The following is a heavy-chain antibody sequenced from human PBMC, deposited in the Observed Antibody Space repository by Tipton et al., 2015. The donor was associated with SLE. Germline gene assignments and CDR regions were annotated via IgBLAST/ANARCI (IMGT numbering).Heavy chain of an antibody. CDR2: INHSGST. J-gene: IGHJ6*02. CDR3: AGIVDSGDYYDYYGMDV. D-gene: IGHD1-26*01. Sequence: TLSLTCAVYGGSFSGYYWSWIRQPPGKGLEWIGEINHSGSTNYNPSLKSRVTISVDTSKNQFSLKLSSVTAADTAVYYCAGIVDSGDYYDYYGMDVWGQGTTVTVSS. V-gene: IGHV4-34*01. CDR1: GGSFSGYY.